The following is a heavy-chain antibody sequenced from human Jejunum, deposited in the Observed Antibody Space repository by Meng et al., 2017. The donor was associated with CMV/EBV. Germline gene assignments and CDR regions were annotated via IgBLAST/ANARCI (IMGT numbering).Heavy chain of an antibody. CDR2: MSPTASS. J-gene: IGHJ4*02. Sequence: SIVNWWRWVRQPPGRGLEWVGEMSPTASSNYNPSIKSRVTISLDRSKNQFSLKLNSVTAADTAVYYCARGHCTRTSCHKGAFDYWGQGILVTVSS. CDR3: ARGHCTRTSCHKGAFDY. V-gene: IGHV4-4*02. D-gene: IGHD2-8*01. CDR1: SIVNW.